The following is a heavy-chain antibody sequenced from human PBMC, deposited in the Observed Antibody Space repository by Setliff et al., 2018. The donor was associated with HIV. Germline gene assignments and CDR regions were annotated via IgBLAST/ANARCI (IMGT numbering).Heavy chain of an antibody. D-gene: IGHD4-4*01. CDR3: ARQDGYSYYPFDY. J-gene: IGHJ4*02. V-gene: IGHV3-11*01. Sequence: PGGSLRLSCAASGFTFSNYYMNWIRQAPGKGLEWISFISSTGGTISYADSVKGRFTISRDNARNSLYLQLNSLRAEDTAVYYCARQDGYSYYPFDYWGQGTLVTVSS. CDR2: ISSTGGTI. CDR1: GFTFSNYY.